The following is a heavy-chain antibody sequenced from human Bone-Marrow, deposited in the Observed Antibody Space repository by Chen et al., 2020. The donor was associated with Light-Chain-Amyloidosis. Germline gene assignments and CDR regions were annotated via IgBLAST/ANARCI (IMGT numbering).Heavy chain of an antibody. CDR1: GAPFSSYA. CDR2: IIPIFGTA. CDR3: ARDVQLEGTGWFDP. Sequence: QVQLVQSGAEVKKPGSSVKAPCKASGAPFSSYAISWVRQAPGQGLEWMGGIIPIFGTANYAQKFQGRVTITADESTSTAYMELSSLRSEDTAVYYCARDVQLEGTGWFDPWGQGTLVTVSS. D-gene: IGHD6-6*01. J-gene: IGHJ5*02. V-gene: IGHV1-69*01.